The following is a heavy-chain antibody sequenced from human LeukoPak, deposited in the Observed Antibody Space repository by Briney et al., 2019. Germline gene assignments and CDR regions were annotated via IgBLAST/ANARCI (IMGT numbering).Heavy chain of an antibody. CDR2: IKQDGSEK. J-gene: IGHJ5*02. Sequence: GGSLRLSCAASGFTFSSYWMSWVRQAPGKGLEWVSNIKQDGSEKYYVDSVKGRFTISRDNAKNSLYLQMNSLRAEDTAVYYCARDVRWNYGWFDPWGQGTLVTVSS. CDR3: ARDVRWNYGWFDP. CDR1: GFTFSSYW. V-gene: IGHV3-7*01. D-gene: IGHD1-7*01.